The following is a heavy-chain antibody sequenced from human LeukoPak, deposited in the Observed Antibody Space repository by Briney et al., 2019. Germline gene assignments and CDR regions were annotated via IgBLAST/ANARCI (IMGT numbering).Heavy chain of an antibody. CDR2: IKQDGSEK. CDR3: ARDRYYYDSSGFSTNDY. V-gene: IGHV3-7*01. J-gene: IGHJ4*02. D-gene: IGHD3-22*01. Sequence: GGSLRLSCAASGFTFSSYLMSWVRQAPGKGLEWVANIKQDGSEKYYVDSVKGRFTISRDNAKNSLYLQMNSLRAEDTAVYYCARDRYYYDSSGFSTNDYGGQGTLVTVSS. CDR1: GFTFSSYL.